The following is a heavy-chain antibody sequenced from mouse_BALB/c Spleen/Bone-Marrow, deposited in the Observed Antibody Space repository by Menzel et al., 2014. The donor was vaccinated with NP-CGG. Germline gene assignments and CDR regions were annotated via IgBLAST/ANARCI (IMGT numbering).Heavy chain of an antibody. CDR3: ARNSHYYGYYYAMDY. CDR2: IWSGGST. J-gene: IGHJ4*01. CDR1: GFSLTSYG. Sequence: VKLMESGPGLVQPSQSLSITCTVSGFSLTSYGVHWVRQSPGKGLEWLGVIWSGGSTDYNAAFISRLSISKDNSKSQVFFKMNSLQANDTTTYYCARNSHYYGYYYAMDYWGQGTSVTVSS. V-gene: IGHV2-2*02. D-gene: IGHD1-2*01.